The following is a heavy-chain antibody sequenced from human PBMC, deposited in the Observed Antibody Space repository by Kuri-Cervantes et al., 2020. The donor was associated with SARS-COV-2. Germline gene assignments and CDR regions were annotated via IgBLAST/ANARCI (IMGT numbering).Heavy chain of an antibody. D-gene: IGHD1-1*01. Sequence: SETLSLTCTVSGGSISSYYWSWIRQPPGKGLEWIGYIYYSGSTNYNPSLKSRVTISVDTSKNQFSLKLSSVTAADTAVYYCARGPDEGYHFDYWGQGTLVTVSS. CDR2: IYYSGST. J-gene: IGHJ4*02. V-gene: IGHV4-59*12. CDR3: ARGPDEGYHFDY. CDR1: GGSISSYY.